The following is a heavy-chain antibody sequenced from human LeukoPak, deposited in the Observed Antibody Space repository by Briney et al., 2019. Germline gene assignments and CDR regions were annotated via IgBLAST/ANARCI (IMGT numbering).Heavy chain of an antibody. CDR1: GYTFTGYY. CDR2: INPNSGGT. Sequence: ASVKVSCKASGYTFTGYYMHWVRQAPGQGLEWMGWINPNSGGTNYAQKFQGRVTMTRDTSISTAYMELSRLRSDDTAVYYCARSHIAAASAHIWGQGTMVTVSS. D-gene: IGHD6-13*01. V-gene: IGHV1-2*02. CDR3: ARSHIAAASAHI. J-gene: IGHJ3*02.